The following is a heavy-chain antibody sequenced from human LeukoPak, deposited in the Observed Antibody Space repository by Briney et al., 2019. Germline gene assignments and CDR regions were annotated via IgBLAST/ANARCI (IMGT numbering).Heavy chain of an antibody. CDR2: IYHSGST. CDR3: ARDPQQGYDFWSGYSNY. CDR1: RVSISSGGYY. Sequence: PLETLCLTCTVSRVSISSGGYYSGCVCQPPGKGLGWVGDIYHSGSTYYNPSLKSRVTISVDRSKNQFSLKLSSVTAADTAVYYCARDPQQGYDFWSGYSNYWGQGTLVTVSS. J-gene: IGHJ4*02. V-gene: IGHV4-30-2*01. D-gene: IGHD3-3*01.